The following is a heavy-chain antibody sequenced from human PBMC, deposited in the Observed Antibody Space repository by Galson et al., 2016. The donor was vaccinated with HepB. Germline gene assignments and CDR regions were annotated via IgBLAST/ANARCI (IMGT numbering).Heavy chain of an antibody. Sequence: SVKVSCKAPGGSFSSYIISWVRQALGQGLEWIGEFITVLGTTNYAQIFQDRVTITADESTSTVYMDLTNLRPDDTAVYFCTRDRGQYYALWGQGTLVTVSS. D-gene: IGHD2-2*01. CDR1: GGSFSSYI. J-gene: IGHJ4*02. CDR3: TRDRGQYYAL. CDR2: FITVLGTT. V-gene: IGHV1-69*13.